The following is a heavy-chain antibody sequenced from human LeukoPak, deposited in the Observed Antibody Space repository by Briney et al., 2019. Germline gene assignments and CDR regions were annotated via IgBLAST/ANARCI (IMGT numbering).Heavy chain of an antibody. CDR2: IYYSGST. CDR1: GGSISSGGYY. D-gene: IGHD6-19*01. Sequence: SQTLSLTCTVSGGSISSGGYYWSWIRQHPGKGLEWIGYIYYSGSTYYNPSLKSRVTISVDTSKNQSSLKLSSVTAADTAVYYCARERSSGYYFDYWGQGTLVTVSS. V-gene: IGHV4-31*03. J-gene: IGHJ4*02. CDR3: ARERSSGYYFDY.